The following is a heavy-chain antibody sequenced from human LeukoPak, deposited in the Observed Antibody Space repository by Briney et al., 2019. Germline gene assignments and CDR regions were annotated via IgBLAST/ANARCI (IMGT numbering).Heavy chain of an antibody. J-gene: IGHJ5*02. CDR2: IYYSGST. D-gene: IGHD6-13*01. CDR1: GGSISSSSYY. V-gene: IGHV4-39*07. Sequence: SETLSLTCTVSGGSISSSSYYWGWIRQPPGKGLEWIGSIYYSGSTYYNPSLKSRVTISVDASKNQFSLKLSSVTAADTAVYYCAREARKQQLRTPWFDPWGQGTLVTVSS. CDR3: AREARKQQLRTPWFDP.